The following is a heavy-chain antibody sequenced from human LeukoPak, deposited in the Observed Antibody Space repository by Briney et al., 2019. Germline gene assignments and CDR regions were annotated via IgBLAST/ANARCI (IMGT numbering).Heavy chain of an antibody. Sequence: GGSLRLSCAASGFTFSSYSINWVRQAPGKGLEWVSSISSSSSYIYYADSVKGRFTISRDNAKNSLYLQMNSLRAEDTAVYYCARRQGDYDILTGYTEHWGQGTLVTVSS. J-gene: IGHJ4*02. CDR1: GFTFSSYS. CDR3: ARRQGDYDILTGYTEH. CDR2: ISSSSSYI. D-gene: IGHD3-9*01. V-gene: IGHV3-21*01.